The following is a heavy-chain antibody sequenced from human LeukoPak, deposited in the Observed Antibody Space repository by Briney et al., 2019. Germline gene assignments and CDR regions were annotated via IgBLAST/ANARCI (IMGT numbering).Heavy chain of an antibody. CDR1: RYTFTSYR. Sequence: GATVKVSCKASRYTFTSYRISWVRQAPGQGLEWMGWISAYNGNTNYAQKLQGRVTMTTDTATSTAYMELRSLRSDDTAVYYCAREETSEYYDILTGYYGNWFDPWGQGTLVTVSS. CDR3: AREETSEYYDILTGYYGNWFDP. CDR2: ISAYNGNT. J-gene: IGHJ5*02. V-gene: IGHV1-18*01. D-gene: IGHD3-9*01.